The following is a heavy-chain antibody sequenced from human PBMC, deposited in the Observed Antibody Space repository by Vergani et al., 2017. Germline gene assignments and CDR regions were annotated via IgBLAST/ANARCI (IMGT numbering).Heavy chain of an antibody. D-gene: IGHD4-11*01. J-gene: IGHJ6*03. CDR3: ARSDSRGYYYYRDV. V-gene: IGHV3-30-3*01. CDR1: RFTFSSYA. Sequence: QVQLVESGGGVVQPGRSLRLSCAASRFTFSSYAMHWVRQAPGKGLEWVAVISYDGSNKYYADSVKGRFTISRDNSKNTLYLQMKSLRAEYTAVYYWARSDSRGYYYYRDVWGKXP. CDR2: ISYDGSNK.